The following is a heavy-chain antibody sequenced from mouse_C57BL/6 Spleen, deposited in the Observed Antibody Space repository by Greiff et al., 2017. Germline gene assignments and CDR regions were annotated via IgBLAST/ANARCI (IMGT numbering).Heavy chain of an antibody. CDR1: GYTFTSYW. V-gene: IGHV1-61*01. D-gene: IGHD4-1*01. J-gene: IGHJ3*01. Sequence: VQLQQPGAELVRPGSSVKLSCKASGYTFTSYWMDWVKQRPGQGLEWIGNIYPSDSETHYNQKFKDKATLTVDKSSSTASMQLSSLTSEDSAVYSCARSGVLGWFAYWGQGTLVTVSA. CDR2: IYPSDSET. CDR3: ARSGVLGWFAY.